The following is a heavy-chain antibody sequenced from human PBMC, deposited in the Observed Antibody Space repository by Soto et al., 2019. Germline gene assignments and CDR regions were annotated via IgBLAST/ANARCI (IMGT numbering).Heavy chain of an antibody. J-gene: IGHJ4*02. CDR2: INAGNGNT. CDR1: GYIFTSYV. Sequence: QVQLVQSGAEVKKPGASVKVSCKASGYIFTSYVMEWVRQAPGQRLEWMGWINAGNGNTKYSQKFQGRVTITRDTSANTAYMELSSLRSEDTAVYYCVRSAPPIDYWGQGTLVTVSS. CDR3: VRSAPPIDY. V-gene: IGHV1-3*01.